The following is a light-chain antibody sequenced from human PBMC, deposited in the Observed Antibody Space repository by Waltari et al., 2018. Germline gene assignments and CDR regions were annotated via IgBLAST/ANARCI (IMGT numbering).Light chain of an antibody. Sequence: DIVMTQSPDSLAVSLGERATINCKSTESLLYDYNNQHFLAWYQQKPGQPPKLLIYGASIRESGVPDRFSGSGSGTDFTLTINSLQAEDVAVYYCQQYLRAPRTFGQGTELEI. J-gene: IGKJ2*02. CDR3: QQYLRAPRT. CDR2: GAS. CDR1: ESLLYDYNNQHF. V-gene: IGKV4-1*01.